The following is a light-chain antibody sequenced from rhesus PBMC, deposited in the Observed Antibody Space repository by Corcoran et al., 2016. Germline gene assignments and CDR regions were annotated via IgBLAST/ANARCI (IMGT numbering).Light chain of an antibody. CDR3: KQHNSHPYS. J-gene: IGKJ2*01. CDR2: AAS. CDR1: QTISSY. V-gene: IGKV1-44*01. Sequence: DIQMTQSPSSLSASVGDRVTITCRASQTISSYLAWYQQKPGKVPKLLIYAASSLESGVPSRFSGSGSGTDFTLTISSLQPEDFATYYCKQHNSHPYSCGQGTKVEIK.